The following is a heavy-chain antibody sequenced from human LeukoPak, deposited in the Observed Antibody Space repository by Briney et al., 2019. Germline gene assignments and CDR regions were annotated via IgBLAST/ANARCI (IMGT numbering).Heavy chain of an antibody. Sequence: GGALRLSCAASGFTFSSYGMHWVRQAPGKGLEWVAVISYDGSNKYYADSVKGRFAISRDNSKNTLYLQMNSLRAEDTAVYYCAKDVGYGDDAFDIWGQGTMVTVSS. CDR3: AKDVGYGDDAFDI. V-gene: IGHV3-30*18. D-gene: IGHD5-12*01. CDR1: GFTFSSYG. J-gene: IGHJ3*02. CDR2: ISYDGSNK.